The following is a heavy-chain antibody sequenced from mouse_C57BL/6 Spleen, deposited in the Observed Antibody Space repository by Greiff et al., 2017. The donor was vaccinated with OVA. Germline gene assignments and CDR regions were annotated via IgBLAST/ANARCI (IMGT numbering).Heavy chain of an antibody. CDR3: ARERDYYGSAWFAY. D-gene: IGHD1-1*01. CDR2: ISYDGSN. CDR1: GYSITSGYY. J-gene: IGHJ3*01. Sequence: DVHLVESGPGLVKPSQSLSLTCSVTGYSITSGYYWNWIRQFPGNKLEWMGYISYDGSNNYNPSLKNRISITRDTSKNQFFLKLNSVTTEDTATYYCARERDYYGSAWFAYWGQGTLVTVSA. V-gene: IGHV3-6*01.